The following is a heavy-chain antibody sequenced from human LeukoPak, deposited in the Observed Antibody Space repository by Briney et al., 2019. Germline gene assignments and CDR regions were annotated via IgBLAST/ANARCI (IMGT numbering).Heavy chain of an antibody. CDR1: GGPFSGYY. V-gene: IGHV4-34*01. J-gene: IGHJ4*02. Sequence: SETLSLTCAVYGGPFSGYYWSWIRQPPGKGLEWIGEINHSGSTNYNPSLKSRVTISVDTSKNQFSLKLSSVTAADTAVYYCARVSRDYYDSSGPFDYWGQGTLVTVSS. CDR3: ARVSRDYYDSSGPFDY. CDR2: INHSGST. D-gene: IGHD3-22*01.